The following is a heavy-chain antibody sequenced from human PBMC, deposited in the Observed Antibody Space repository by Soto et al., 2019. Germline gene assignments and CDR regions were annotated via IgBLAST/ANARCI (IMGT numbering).Heavy chain of an antibody. Sequence: ASVKVSCKASGYTFTSYGISWVRQAPGQGLEWMGWINAYDGNTNYAQPFHGRVTMTTDTSTSTAYMELRSLKSDDTAVYYCAAYCSGGSCLSPTIYYHYSMDVWGQGTTVTVSS. CDR1: GYTFTSYG. V-gene: IGHV1-18*04. CDR2: INAYDGNT. CDR3: AAYCSGGSCLSPTIYYHYSMDV. J-gene: IGHJ6*02. D-gene: IGHD2-15*01.